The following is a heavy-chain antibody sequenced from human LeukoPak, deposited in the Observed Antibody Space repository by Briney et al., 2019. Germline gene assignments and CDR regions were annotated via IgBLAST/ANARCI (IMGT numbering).Heavy chain of an antibody. V-gene: IGHV3-30*02. D-gene: IGHD7-27*01. CDR3: VRVGTSFDI. Sequence: GGSLRLSCAASGFTFSSYGMHWVRQAPSKGLEWVAFIRYDGSNKYYADSVKGRFTISRDNSKNTLYLQMNSLRVEDTAVYYCVRVGTSFDIWGQGTMVTVSS. CDR1: GFTFSSYG. J-gene: IGHJ3*02. CDR2: IRYDGSNK.